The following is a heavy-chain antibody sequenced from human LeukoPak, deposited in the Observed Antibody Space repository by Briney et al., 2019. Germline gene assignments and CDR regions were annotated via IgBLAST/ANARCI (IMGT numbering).Heavy chain of an antibody. V-gene: IGHV1-69*06. D-gene: IGHD3-22*01. J-gene: IGHJ4*02. Sequence: SVKVSCKASGYTFSSYAISWVRQAPGQGLEWMGGIIPIFGTANYAQKFQGRVTITADKSTSTAYMELRSLRSDDTAVYYCARGSVITPYVDYWGQGTLVAVSS. CDR3: ARGSVITPYVDY. CDR1: GYTFSSYA. CDR2: IIPIFGTA.